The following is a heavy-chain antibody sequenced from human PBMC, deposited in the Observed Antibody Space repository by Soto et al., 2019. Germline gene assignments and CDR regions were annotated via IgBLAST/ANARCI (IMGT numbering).Heavy chain of an antibody. J-gene: IGHJ3*02. Sequence: TSETLSLTCTVSGGSISSSSYYWGWIRQPPGKGLEWIGSIYYSGSTYYNPSLKSRVTISVDTSKNQFSLKLSSVTAADTAVYYCARRPKAAYYDILTGYYPKNAFDIWGQGTMVTVS. CDR2: IYYSGST. D-gene: IGHD3-9*01. CDR3: ARRPKAAYYDILTGYYPKNAFDI. V-gene: IGHV4-39*01. CDR1: GGSISSSSYY.